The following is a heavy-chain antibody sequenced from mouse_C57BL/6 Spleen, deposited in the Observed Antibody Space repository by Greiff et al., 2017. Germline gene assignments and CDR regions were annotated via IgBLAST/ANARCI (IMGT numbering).Heavy chain of an antibody. Sequence: EVQGVESGGGLVKPGGSLKLSCAASGFTFSSYAMSWVRQTPGQRLEWVATISDGGSYTYYTDNVKGRFTISKDNAKNNLYLQRRHLKSEETAMYYCARDNYGSSYGFADWGQGTLVTVS. V-gene: IGHV5-4*01. CDR2: ISDGGSYT. CDR1: GFTFSSYA. CDR3: ARDNYGSSYGFAD. J-gene: IGHJ3*01. D-gene: IGHD1-1*01.